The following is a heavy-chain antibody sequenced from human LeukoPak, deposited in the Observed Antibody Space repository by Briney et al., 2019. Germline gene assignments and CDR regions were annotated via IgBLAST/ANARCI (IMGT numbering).Heavy chain of an antibody. Sequence: SETLSLTCTVSGGSISSSSYYWGWIRQPPGKGLEWIGSIYYSGSTYYNPSLKSRVTISVDTSKNQFSLKLSSVTAADTAVYYCARFETPQLVPDYWGQGTLVTVSS. CDR3: ARFETPQLVPDY. CDR1: GGSISSSSYY. J-gene: IGHJ4*02. D-gene: IGHD6-13*01. CDR2: IYYSGST. V-gene: IGHV4-39*07.